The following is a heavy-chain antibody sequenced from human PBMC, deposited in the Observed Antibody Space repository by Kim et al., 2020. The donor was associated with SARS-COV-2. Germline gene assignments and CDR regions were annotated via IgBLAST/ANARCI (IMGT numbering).Heavy chain of an antibody. CDR2: IYSGGST. J-gene: IGHJ4*02. Sequence: GGSLRLSCAASGFTVSSNYMSWVRQAPGKGLEWVSVIYSGGSTYYADSVKGRFTISRDNSKNTLYLQMNSLRAEDTAVYYCARDIITFGGVIVNLGYWGQGTLVTVSS. V-gene: IGHV3-66*01. CDR1: GFTVSSNY. CDR3: ARDIITFGGVIVNLGY. D-gene: IGHD3-16*02.